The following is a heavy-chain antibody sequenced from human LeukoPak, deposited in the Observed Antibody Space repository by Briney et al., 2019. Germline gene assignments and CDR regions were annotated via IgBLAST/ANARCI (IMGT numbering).Heavy chain of an antibody. CDR2: IIPIFGIA. V-gene: IGHV1-69*04. J-gene: IGHJ4*02. Sequence: ASVKVSCKASGGAFSSYAMSWVRQAPGQGLEWMGRIIPIFGIANYAQKFQGRVTITADKSTSTAYMELSSLRSEDTAVYYCARSDITGTTFWGQGTLVTVSS. CDR3: ARSDITGTTF. D-gene: IGHD1-20*01. CDR1: GGAFSSYA.